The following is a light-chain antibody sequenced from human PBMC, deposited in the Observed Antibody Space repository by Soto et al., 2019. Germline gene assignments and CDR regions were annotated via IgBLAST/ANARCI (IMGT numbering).Light chain of an antibody. CDR1: KSVSSY. CDR3: QQRSNWPPLT. J-gene: IGKJ5*01. CDR2: DAS. V-gene: IGKV3-11*01. Sequence: EIVLTQSPATLSLSPEERATISCRASKSVSSYLAWYQQKPGQAPRLLIYDASNRATGIPARFSGSGSGTDFTLTISSLEPEDFAVYYCQQRSNWPPLTFGQGTRLEIK.